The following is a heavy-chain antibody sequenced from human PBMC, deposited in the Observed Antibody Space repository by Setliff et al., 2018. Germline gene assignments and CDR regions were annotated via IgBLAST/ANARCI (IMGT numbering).Heavy chain of an antibody. CDR2: ISGSGGRT. D-gene: IGHD6-13*01. CDR3: AKDNAYSSSWYYYYYYMDV. CDR1: GFTFSSYA. J-gene: IGHJ6*03. V-gene: IGHV3-23*01. Sequence: ETLSLSCAASGFTFSSYAMSWVRQAPGKGLEWVSAISGSGGRTYYADSVKGRFTISRDNSKNTLYLQMNSLRAEDTAVYYCAKDNAYSSSWYYYYYYMDVWGKGTTVTVSS.